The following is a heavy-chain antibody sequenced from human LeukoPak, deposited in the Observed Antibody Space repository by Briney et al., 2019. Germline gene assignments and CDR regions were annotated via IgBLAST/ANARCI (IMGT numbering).Heavy chain of an antibody. CDR1: GRSISRYY. V-gene: IGHV4-59*01. CDR3: TRDASLWSGYYDI. J-gene: IGHJ3*02. Sequence: SETLSLTCTVSGRSISRYYCSWIRQPAGKGLEWIGYIYDSGSTKFNPSLKCRVTISADASKHHFTLKLNSVAAADTAVYFCTRDASLWSGYYDIWGQGTMVTVSS. D-gene: IGHD3-3*01. CDR2: IYDSGST.